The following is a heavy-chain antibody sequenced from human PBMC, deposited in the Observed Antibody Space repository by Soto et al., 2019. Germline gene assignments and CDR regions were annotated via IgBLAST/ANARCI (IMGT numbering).Heavy chain of an antibody. CDR3: ARVVGQQLGPIDY. Sequence: GGSLRLSCAASGFTFSSYAMHWVRQAPGKGLEWVAVISYDGSNKYYADSVKGRFTISRDNSKNTLYLQMNSLRAEDTAVYYCARVVGQQLGPIDYWGQGTLVTVSS. CDR1: GFTFSSYA. D-gene: IGHD6-13*01. V-gene: IGHV3-30-3*01. CDR2: ISYDGSNK. J-gene: IGHJ4*02.